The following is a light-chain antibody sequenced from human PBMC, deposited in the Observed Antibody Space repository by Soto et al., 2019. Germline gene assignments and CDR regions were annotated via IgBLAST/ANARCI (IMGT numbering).Light chain of an antibody. CDR2: GAS. CDR1: RNINRK. Sequence: EIVMTQSPATLSVSPGERATLSCRASRNINRKLAWYQQKPGQAPRLLISGASTRATGSPARVSVRGSGTEFDLTSNSRQSVYFAGYYFRQYYDYPPLIFGGGTNQEI. J-gene: IGKJ4*01. V-gene: IGKV3-15*01. CDR3: RQYYDYPPLI.